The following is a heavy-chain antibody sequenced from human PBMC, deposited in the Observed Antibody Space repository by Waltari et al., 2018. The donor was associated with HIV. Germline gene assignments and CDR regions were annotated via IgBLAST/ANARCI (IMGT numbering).Heavy chain of an antibody. CDR1: GFTFHSYG. D-gene: IGHD4-4*01. CDR3: AKDFFTTTRGWFFDL. CDR2: IRGPGDST. V-gene: IGHV3-23*01. Sequence: EVHLLESGGGLVPPGGSLRLSCVGSGFTFHSYGMNWVRLAPGTLLDGSSVIRGPGDSTYTADSVRRRFIISRDNSDNTVYLQMNSLRVEDTARYFCAKDFFTTTRGWFFDLWGQGTLVTVSS. J-gene: IGHJ4*02.